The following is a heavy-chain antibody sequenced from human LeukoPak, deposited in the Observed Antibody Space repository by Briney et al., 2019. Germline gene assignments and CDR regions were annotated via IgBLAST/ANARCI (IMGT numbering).Heavy chain of an antibody. Sequence: SETLSLTCTVSGGSISSHYWSWIRQPPGKGLEWIGYIYYSGSTNYNPSLKSRVNISVDTSTNQFSLKLSSVTAADTAVYYCARNIVVGFDYWGQGTLVTVSS. CDR1: GGSISSHY. CDR2: IYYSGST. J-gene: IGHJ4*02. CDR3: ARNIVVGFDY. D-gene: IGHD2-2*01. V-gene: IGHV4-59*11.